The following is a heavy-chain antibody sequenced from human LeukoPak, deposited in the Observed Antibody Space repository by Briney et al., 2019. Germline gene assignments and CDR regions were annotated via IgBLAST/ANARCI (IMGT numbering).Heavy chain of an antibody. Sequence: GGSLRLSCAASGFTFSDYYMSWIRQAPGKGLEGVSYISSSGSTIYYADSVKGRFTISRDNAKNSLYLQMNSLRAEDTAVYYCARSRQSLTTPDYWGQGTLVTVSS. CDR1: GFTFSDYY. CDR3: ARSRQSLTTPDY. CDR2: ISSSGSTI. J-gene: IGHJ4*02. V-gene: IGHV3-11*04. D-gene: IGHD3-16*02.